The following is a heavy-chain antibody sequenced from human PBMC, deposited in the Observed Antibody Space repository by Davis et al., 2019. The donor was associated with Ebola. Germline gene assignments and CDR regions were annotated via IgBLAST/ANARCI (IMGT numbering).Heavy chain of an antibody. Sequence: GESLKISCAASGFTFSSYGMHWVRQAPGKGLEWVAVIWYDGGTKYYADSVKGRFTISRDNSKNTLYLQMNGLRVEDTAIYYCAKDTSNIWFDIWGQGTNVTVSS. D-gene: IGHD1-26*01. CDR2: IWYDGGTK. J-gene: IGHJ3*02. CDR1: GFTFSSYG. V-gene: IGHV3-33*06. CDR3: AKDTSNIWFDI.